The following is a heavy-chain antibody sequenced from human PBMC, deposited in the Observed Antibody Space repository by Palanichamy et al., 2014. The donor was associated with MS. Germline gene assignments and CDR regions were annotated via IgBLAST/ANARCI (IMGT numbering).Heavy chain of an antibody. J-gene: IGHJ4*02. Sequence: EVHLVESGGGLVQPGGSLRLSCAASGFTFRSYWMSWVRQAPGKGLEWVATIKQDGSDKYYVDSVKGRFTISRNNAKNSLYLQMNSLRGEDTAVYYCARNNWNYYFDYWGQGTLVTVPS. D-gene: IGHD1-20*01. V-gene: IGHV3-7*03. CDR3: ARNNWNYYFDY. CDR1: GFTFRSYW. CDR2: IKQDGSDK.